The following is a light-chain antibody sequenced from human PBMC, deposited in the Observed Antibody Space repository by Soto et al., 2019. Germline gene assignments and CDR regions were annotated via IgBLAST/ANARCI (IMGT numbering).Light chain of an antibody. CDR1: QSISSW. CDR2: DAS. V-gene: IGKV1-5*01. J-gene: IGKJ1*01. Sequence: DIQMTQSPSTLSASVGDRVTITCRASQSISSWLAWYQQKPGKAPKLLIYDASSLESGVPSRFSGRGSGTEFTLTISSLQPDDFATYYCQQHNSYWTFGQGTKVEIK. CDR3: QQHNSYWT.